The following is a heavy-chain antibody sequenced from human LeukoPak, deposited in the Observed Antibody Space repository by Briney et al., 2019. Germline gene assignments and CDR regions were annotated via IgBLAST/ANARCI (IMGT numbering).Heavy chain of an antibody. CDR1: GYTFSGYY. Sequence: GASVKVSCKASGYTFSGYYMHWVRQAPGQGLEWMGWINPNSGGTKYVQKFQGRVTMTRDTSISTAYMELSRLRSDDTAVYYCASGSLASYLDHWGQGTLVTVPS. CDR2: INPNSGGT. CDR3: ASGSLASYLDH. D-gene: IGHD3-16*01. V-gene: IGHV1-2*02. J-gene: IGHJ4*02.